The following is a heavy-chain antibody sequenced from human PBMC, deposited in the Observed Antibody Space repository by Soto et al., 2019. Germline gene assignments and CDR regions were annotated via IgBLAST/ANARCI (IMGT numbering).Heavy chain of an antibody. J-gene: IGHJ4*02. V-gene: IGHV4-4*02. Sequence: QVQLQESGPGLVKPSGTLSLTCAVSGGSISINHWWSWVRQPPGKGLEWIGEIYHSGSTNYNPSLKSRXXIXVXXSKNQFSLKLSSVTAADTAVYYCARLMTTVVTFDYWGQGTLVTVSS. D-gene: IGHD4-17*01. CDR3: ARLMTTVVTFDY. CDR1: GGSISINHW. CDR2: IYHSGST.